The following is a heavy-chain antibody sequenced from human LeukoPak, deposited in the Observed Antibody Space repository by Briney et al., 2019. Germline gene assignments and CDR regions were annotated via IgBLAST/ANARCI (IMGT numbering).Heavy chain of an antibody. Sequence: GGSLRLSCAASGFNFKNYWMHWVRQAPGKGLEWVAVIWFDGNTKYYADSVKGRFTLSRDNSKSTLYLQMSNLRAEDTAVYYCARVPHPGSSSTWYSSVFGGTPPDYWGQGTLVTVSS. CDR2: IWFDGNTK. CDR1: GFNFKNYW. D-gene: IGHD6-13*01. J-gene: IGHJ4*02. V-gene: IGHV3-33*08. CDR3: ARVPHPGSSSTWYSSVFGGTPPDY.